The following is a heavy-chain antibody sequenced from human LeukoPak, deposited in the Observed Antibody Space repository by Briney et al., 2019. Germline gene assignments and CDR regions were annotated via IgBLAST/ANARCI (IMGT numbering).Heavy chain of an antibody. J-gene: IGHJ4*02. CDR1: GFTFSDYY. V-gene: IGHV3-11*01. Sequence: GGSLRLSCAASGFTFSDYYMSRIRQAPGKGLEWVSYISSSGSTIYYADSVKGRFTISRDNAKNSLYLQMNSPRAEDTAVYYCARERSYYYDSSGYYFHWGQGTLVTVSS. CDR2: ISSSGSTI. CDR3: ARERSYYYDSSGYYFH. D-gene: IGHD3-22*01.